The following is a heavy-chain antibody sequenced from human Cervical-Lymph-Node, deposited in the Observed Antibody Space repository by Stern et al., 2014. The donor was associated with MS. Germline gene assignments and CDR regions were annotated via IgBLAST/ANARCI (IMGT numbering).Heavy chain of an antibody. Sequence: VQLVESGGGVVQPGRSLRLSCAASGFTFSSYGMHWVRQAPGQGLEWVAVTSYDGSNKYYADSVKGRFTISRDNSKNTLYLQMNSLRAEDTAVYYCAKVIDSSGWDYYFDYWGQGTLVTVSS. CDR2: TSYDGSNK. D-gene: IGHD6-19*01. J-gene: IGHJ4*02. CDR3: AKVIDSSGWDYYFDY. V-gene: IGHV3-30*18. CDR1: GFTFSSYG.